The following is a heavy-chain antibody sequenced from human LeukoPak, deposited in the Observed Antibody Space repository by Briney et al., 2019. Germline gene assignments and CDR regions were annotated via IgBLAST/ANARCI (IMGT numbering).Heavy chain of an antibody. D-gene: IGHD3-3*01. CDR3: TTDFWSGYAYYYYMDV. J-gene: IGHJ6*03. CDR1: GYTFTSYD. CDR2: MNPNSGNT. V-gene: IGHV1-8*01. Sequence: ASVKVSCKASGYTFTSYDINWVRQATGQGLEWMGWMNPNSGNTGYAQKFQGRVTMTRNTSISTAYMELSSLRSEDTAVYYCTTDFWSGYAYYYYMDVWGKGTTVTVSS.